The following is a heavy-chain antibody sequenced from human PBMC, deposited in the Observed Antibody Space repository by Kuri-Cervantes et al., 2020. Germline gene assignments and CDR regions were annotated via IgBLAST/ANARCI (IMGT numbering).Heavy chain of an antibody. CDR1: GGSMNFYY. D-gene: IGHD3-22*01. Sequence: GSLRLSCAVSGGSMNFYYWNWIRQSPGKGLEWIGYIYYTGSTNYNPSLKSRVTISVDTSRNQFSLKLSSVTAADTAVYYCARGYGALYYYDSSGEGYWGQGTLVTVSS. J-gene: IGHJ4*02. CDR3: ARGYGALYYYDSSGEGY. CDR2: IYYTGST. V-gene: IGHV4-59*01.